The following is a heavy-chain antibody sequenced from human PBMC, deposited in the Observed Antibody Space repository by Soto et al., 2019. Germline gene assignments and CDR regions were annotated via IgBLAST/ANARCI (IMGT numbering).Heavy chain of an antibody. CDR1: GFTFSSYA. CDR2: ISGSGGST. CDR3: AKLPKAPNDSGDYGTTDAFDI. V-gene: IGHV3-23*01. Sequence: GGSLRLSCAASGFTFSSYAMSWVRQAPGKGLEWVSAISGSGGSTYYADSVKGRFTISRDNSKNTLYLQMNSLRAEDTAVYYCAKLPKAPNDSGDYGTTDAFDIWGQGTMVTVSS. D-gene: IGHD4-17*01. J-gene: IGHJ3*02.